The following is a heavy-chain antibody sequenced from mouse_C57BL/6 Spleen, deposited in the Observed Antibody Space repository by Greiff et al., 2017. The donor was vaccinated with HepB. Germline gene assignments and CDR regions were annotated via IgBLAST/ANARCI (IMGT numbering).Heavy chain of an antibody. V-gene: IGHV5-17*01. CDR1: GFTFSDYG. Sequence: EVKLMESGGGLVKPGGSLKLSCAASGFTFSDYGMHWVRQAPEKGLEWVAYISSGSSTIYYADTVKGRFTISRDNAKNTLFLQMTSLRSEDTAMYYCAREIYDSNYYYFDYWGQGTTLTVSS. J-gene: IGHJ2*01. CDR3: AREIYDSNYYYFDY. CDR2: ISSGSSTI. D-gene: IGHD2-3*01.